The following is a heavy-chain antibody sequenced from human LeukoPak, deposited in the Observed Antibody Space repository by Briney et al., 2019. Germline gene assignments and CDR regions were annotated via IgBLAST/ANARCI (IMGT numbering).Heavy chain of an antibody. J-gene: IGHJ3*02. Sequence: GGSLRLSCAASGFTFSSYSMNWVRQAPGKGLEWVSSISSSSSYIYYADSVKGRFTISRDNAKNSLYLQMNSLRAEDTAVYYCAGDLAYCGGDCPTFDAFDIWGQGTMVTVSS. CDR1: GFTFSSYS. CDR2: ISSSSSYI. CDR3: AGDLAYCGGDCPTFDAFDI. D-gene: IGHD2-21*02. V-gene: IGHV3-21*01.